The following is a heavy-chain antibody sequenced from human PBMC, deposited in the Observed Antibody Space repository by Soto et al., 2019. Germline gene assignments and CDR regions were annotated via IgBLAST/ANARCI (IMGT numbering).Heavy chain of an antibody. J-gene: IGHJ4*02. Sequence: QVQLVESGGGVVQPGRSLRLSCAASGFTFSSYGMHWVRQAPGKGLEWVAVIWYDGSNKYYADSVKGRFTISRDNSKNTLYLQMNSLRAEDTAVYYCARAGGSYDRRTQYFDYWGQGTLVTVSS. CDR2: IWYDGSNK. D-gene: IGHD1-26*01. CDR3: ARAGGSYDRRTQYFDY. CDR1: GFTFSSYG. V-gene: IGHV3-33*01.